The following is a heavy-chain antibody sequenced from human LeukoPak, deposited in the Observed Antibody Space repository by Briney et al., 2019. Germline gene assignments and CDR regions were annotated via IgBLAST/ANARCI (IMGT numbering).Heavy chain of an antibody. V-gene: IGHV4-38-2*01. CDR1: GYSISSGYY. D-gene: IGHD3-3*01. J-gene: IGHJ5*02. CDR3: AKALGYYFWSGYYTGNCSDP. Sequence: SETLSLTCAVSGYSISSGYYWGWIRQPPGKGLEWIGSIYHSGSTYYNPSLKSRVTISVDTSKNQFSLRLSFVTAADPAVYYCAKALGYYFWSGYYTGNCSDPWGKETLVTVSS. CDR2: IYHSGST.